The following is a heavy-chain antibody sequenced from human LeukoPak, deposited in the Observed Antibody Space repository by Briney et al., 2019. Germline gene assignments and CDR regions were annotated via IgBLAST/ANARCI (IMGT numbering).Heavy chain of an antibody. CDR3: TREVVIFYYYYIDV. V-gene: IGHV3-73*01. D-gene: IGHD3-22*01. Sequence: GGSLRLSCAASGFTFSGSAMHWVRQASGKGLEWVGRIRSKANSYATTYAASVKGRFTISRDDSKNTAYLQMNSLKTEDTAVYYCTREVVIFYYYYIDVWGTGTTVTVSS. J-gene: IGHJ6*03. CDR1: GFTFSGSA. CDR2: IRSKANSYAT.